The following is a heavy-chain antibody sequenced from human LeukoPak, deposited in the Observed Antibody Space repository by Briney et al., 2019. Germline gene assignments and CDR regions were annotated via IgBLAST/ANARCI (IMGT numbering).Heavy chain of an antibody. J-gene: IGHJ3*01. V-gene: IGHV4-30-2*01. CDR1: GGSVDSSDYY. D-gene: IGHD2-2*01. Sequence: SETLSLTCTVSGGSVDSSDYYWTWIRQPPGKGLEWIGYISHTGGTYYNSSLLSRVTISLDKSKNQFFLTLGSVTAADTAVYFCARDQIAFGPAAKKDAFDFWAQGTAVTVSS. CDR3: ARDQIAFGPAAKKDAFDF. CDR2: ISHTGGT.